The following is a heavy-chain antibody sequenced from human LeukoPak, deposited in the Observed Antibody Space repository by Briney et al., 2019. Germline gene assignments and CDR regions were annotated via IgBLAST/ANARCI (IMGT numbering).Heavy chain of an antibody. CDR1: GGTFSSYA. J-gene: IGHJ4*02. D-gene: IGHD3-3*01. CDR3: ARVPDFWSGYYYYFDY. CDR2: IILIFGTA. Sequence: ASVKVSCKASGGTFSSYAISWVRQAPGQGLEWMGGIILIFGTANYAQKFQGRVTITADESTSTAYMELSSLRSEDTAVYYCARVPDFWSGYYYYFDYWGQGTLVTVSS. V-gene: IGHV1-69*13.